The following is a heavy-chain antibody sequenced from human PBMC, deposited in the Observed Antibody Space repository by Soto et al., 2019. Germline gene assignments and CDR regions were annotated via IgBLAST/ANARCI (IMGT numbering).Heavy chain of an antibody. V-gene: IGHV1-69*01. D-gene: IGHD1-26*01. J-gene: IGHJ4*02. CDR3: AIDGGSDSGGIDY. CDR2: IIPIFGTA. CDR1: GGTFSSYS. Sequence: QVQLVQAGAEVKKPGSSVKVSCKASGGTFSSYSINWVRQAPGQGRAWMGQIIPIFGTANSAQKFPGRVTITADASTSTVYMELSSLRSEYTVVYYCAIDGGSDSGGIDYWGQGTLVTVSS.